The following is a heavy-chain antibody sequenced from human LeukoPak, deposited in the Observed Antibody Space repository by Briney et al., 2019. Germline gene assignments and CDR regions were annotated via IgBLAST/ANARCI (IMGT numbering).Heavy chain of an antibody. V-gene: IGHV4-30-2*01. Sequence: SETLSLTCTVSGGSISGGGYYWSWIRQPPGKGLECIGYIFHSGSTYYNPSLKSRVTISVDRSKNQFSLKLSSVTAADTAMYYCAGGRSGSGYFPDAFDIWGQGTMVTVSS. D-gene: IGHD3-22*01. J-gene: IGHJ3*02. CDR3: AGGRSGSGYFPDAFDI. CDR1: GGSISGGGYY. CDR2: IFHSGST.